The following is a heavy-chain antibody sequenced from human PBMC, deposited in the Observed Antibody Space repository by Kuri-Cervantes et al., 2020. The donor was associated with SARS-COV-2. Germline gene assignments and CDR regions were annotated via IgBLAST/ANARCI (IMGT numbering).Heavy chain of an antibody. CDR3: ARGRCTGDCHPYYYYAMDV. J-gene: IGHJ6*02. D-gene: IGHD2-21*02. CDR1: GGSISSYY. CDR2: IYYSGST. Sequence: SETLSLTCTVSGGSISSYYWSWIRQPPGKGLEWIGYIYYSGSTNYNPSLKSRVTMSVDSSKNQFSLKLSSVTAADTAVYFCARGRCTGDCHPYYYYAMDVWGQGTTVTVSS. V-gene: IGHV4-59*12.